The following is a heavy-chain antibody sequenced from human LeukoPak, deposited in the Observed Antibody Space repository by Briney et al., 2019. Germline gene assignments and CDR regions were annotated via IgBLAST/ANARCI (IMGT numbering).Heavy chain of an antibody. CDR3: ARDGRSMGGGFNY. D-gene: IGHD3-16*01. V-gene: IGHV3-7*01. J-gene: IGHJ4*02. CDR1: GFTFSNYW. Sequence: GGSLRLSCAASGFTFSNYWMSWVRQAPGKGLEWVANIKQDGSEKYYVDSVEGRFTISRDTAENSLYLQMNSLRVEDTAVYYCARDGRSMGGGFNYWGQGTLVTVSS. CDR2: IKQDGSEK.